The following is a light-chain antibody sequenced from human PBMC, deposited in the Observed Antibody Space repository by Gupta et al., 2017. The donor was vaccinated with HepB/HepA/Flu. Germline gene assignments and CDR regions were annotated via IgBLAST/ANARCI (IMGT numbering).Light chain of an antibody. CDR3: SSFKFTTTLVV. V-gene: IGLV2-14*03. J-gene: IGLJ2*01. CDR2: DDS. Sequence: QSALTQPASVSGSPAQSITIPCTGTSSDFFGYNYVSWYQQHPGKAPKLLMYDDSNRPSGVPNRFSGSKSGTTDSLNITGLQAGDEADYYCSSFKFTTTLVVFGGGTKLTVL. CDR1: SSDFFGYNY.